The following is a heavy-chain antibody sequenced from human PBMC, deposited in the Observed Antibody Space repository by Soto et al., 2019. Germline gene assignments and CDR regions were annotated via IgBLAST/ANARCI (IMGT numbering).Heavy chain of an antibody. CDR2: STGNGDTT. Sequence: EVQRLDSGGGVVQTGGSLRLSCAASGFTFRVYAISWVRQAPGRGLEGVSSSTGNGDTTYYPDSVKGRFTISRDNSKNTLFRKMTSLRVEDPAVYYCAQDRPNYFGSGGGYYKSGGDHWGQGILVTVSS. V-gene: IGHV3-23*01. CDR1: GFTFRVYA. J-gene: IGHJ5*02. D-gene: IGHD3-10*01. CDR3: AQDRPNYFGSGGGYYKSGGDH.